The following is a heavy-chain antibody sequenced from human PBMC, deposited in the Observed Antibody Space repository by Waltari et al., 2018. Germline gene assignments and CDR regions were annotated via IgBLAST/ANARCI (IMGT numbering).Heavy chain of an antibody. CDR2: IYSGGST. V-gene: IGHV3-53*01. J-gene: IGHJ6*02. Sequence: EVQLVESGGGLIQPGGSLRLSCAASGFTVSRNYMSWVRPAPGQGLAWVSVIYSGGSTYYADSVKGRFTISRDNSKNTLYLQMNSLRAEDTAVYYCARGAHSSGYYYVGYYYYGMDVWGQGTTVTVSS. CDR1: GFTVSRNY. D-gene: IGHD3-22*01. CDR3: ARGAHSSGYYYVGYYYYGMDV.